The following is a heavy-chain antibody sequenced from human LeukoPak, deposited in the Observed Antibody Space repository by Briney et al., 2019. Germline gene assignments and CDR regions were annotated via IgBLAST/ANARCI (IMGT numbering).Heavy chain of an antibody. CDR2: INPSGGST. V-gene: IGHV1-46*01. J-gene: IGHJ3*02. CDR1: GYTFTSYY. Sequence: WASVKVSCKASGYTFTSYYMQWVRQAPGQGLEWMGIINPSGGSTSYAQKFQGRVTMTRDTSTSTFYMDLSSLRSEDTAVYYCARTPGPRHALDIWGQGTMVTVSS. CDR3: ARTPGPRHALDI.